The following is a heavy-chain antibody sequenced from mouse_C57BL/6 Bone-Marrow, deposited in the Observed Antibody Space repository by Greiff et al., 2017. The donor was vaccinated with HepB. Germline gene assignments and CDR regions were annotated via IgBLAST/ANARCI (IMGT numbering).Heavy chain of an antibody. J-gene: IGHJ1*03. D-gene: IGHD1-1*01. CDR3: TRGWTTVVATKWYFDV. CDR1: GFNIKDDY. Sequence: VQLKQSGAELVRPGASVKLSCTASGFNIKDDYMHWVKQRPEQGLEWIGWIDPENGDTEYASKFQGKATITADTSSNTAYLQLSSLTSEDTAVYYCTRGWTTVVATKWYFDVWGTGTTVTVSS. CDR2: IDPENGDT. V-gene: IGHV14-4*01.